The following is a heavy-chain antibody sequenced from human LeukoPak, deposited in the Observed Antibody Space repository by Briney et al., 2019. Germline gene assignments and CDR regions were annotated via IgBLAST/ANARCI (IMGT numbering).Heavy chain of an antibody. CDR2: IYYSGST. V-gene: IGHV4-39*01. D-gene: IGHD3-10*01. J-gene: IGHJ5*02. Sequence: SETLSLTCTVSGGSISSSSYFWSWIRQPPGKGLEWIATIYYSGSTYYNPSLKSRVTISVDTSKNQFSLKLSSVTAADTAVYYCARPGGSGSYSDQNWFDPWGQGTLVTVSS. CDR1: GGSISSSSYF. CDR3: ARPGGSGSYSDQNWFDP.